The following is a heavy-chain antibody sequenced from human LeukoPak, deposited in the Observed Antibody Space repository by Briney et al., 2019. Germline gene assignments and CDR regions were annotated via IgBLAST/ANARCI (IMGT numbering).Heavy chain of an antibody. CDR1: GFSLSSSGVG. CDR2: IYWDDDK. CDR3: AHSGTVTSPHDAFDV. V-gene: IGHV2-5*02. D-gene: IGHD4-17*01. Sequence: SGPTLVNPTQTLTLTCTFSGFSLSSSGVGVGWIRQPPGKALEWLALIYWDDDKRYSPSLKSRLTITKDTSKNQVVLTLTNMDPVDTGTYYCAHSGTVTSPHDAFDVWGQGTMVTASS. J-gene: IGHJ3*01.